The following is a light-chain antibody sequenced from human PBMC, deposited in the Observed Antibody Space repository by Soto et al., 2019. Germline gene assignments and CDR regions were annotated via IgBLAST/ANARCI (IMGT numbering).Light chain of an antibody. J-gene: IGKJ4*01. CDR1: QNINTW. Sequence: DIQMTQSPSTLSACLGDRVTITCRAGQNINTWLAWYLQKPGKAPYLLIYKASNLQSGVPSRFSGSASGTEFTLTISSLQPDDIATYYCQQYETYPLTYGGGTKVEI. V-gene: IGKV1-5*03. CDR3: QQYETYPLT. CDR2: KAS.